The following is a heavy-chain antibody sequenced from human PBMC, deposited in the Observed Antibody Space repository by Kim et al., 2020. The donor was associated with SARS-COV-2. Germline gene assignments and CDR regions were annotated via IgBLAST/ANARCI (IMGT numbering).Heavy chain of an antibody. CDR2: IRSKANSYAT. V-gene: IGHV3-73*01. CDR3: AYYDILTGQPPSVY. D-gene: IGHD3-9*01. CDR1: GFTFSGSA. J-gene: IGHJ4*02. Sequence: GGSLRLSCAASGFTFSGSAMHWVRQASGKGLEWVGRIRSKANSYATAYAASVKGRFTISRDDSKNTAYLQMNSLKTEDTAVYYCAYYDILTGQPPSVYWGQGTLVTVSS.